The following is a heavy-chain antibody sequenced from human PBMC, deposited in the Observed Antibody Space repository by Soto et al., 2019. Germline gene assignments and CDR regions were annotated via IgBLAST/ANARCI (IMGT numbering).Heavy chain of an antibody. CDR3: TRPLWFGESPARDYYYYGMDV. V-gene: IGHV3-49*03. CDR2: ITSKAYGGTT. D-gene: IGHD3-10*01. J-gene: IGHJ6*02. Sequence: TGGPLRLSCTASGFTFADYAVSRFLQAPAKALEWVAFITSKAYGGTTEYAASVKGRFTISRDDSKSIAYLQMNSLKTEDTAVYYCTRPLWFGESPARDYYYYGMDVWGQGTTVTVSS. CDR1: GFTFADYA.